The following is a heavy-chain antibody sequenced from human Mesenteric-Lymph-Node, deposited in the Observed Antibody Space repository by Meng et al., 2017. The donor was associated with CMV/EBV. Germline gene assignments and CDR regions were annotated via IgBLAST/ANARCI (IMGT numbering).Heavy chain of an antibody. V-gene: IGHV4-34*01. Sequence: QGHVYRWGSGLLKPSETLSVTCAVYGGSFSGYYWNWIRQSPEKGLEWIGEINHSGSTTYNPSFTSRIIISVDTSTNQISLNMSSVTAADTAVYYCARGSSYDILTGYFDYWGQGALVTVSS. J-gene: IGHJ4*02. CDR1: GGSFSGYY. D-gene: IGHD3-9*01. CDR3: ARGSSYDILTGYFDY. CDR2: INHSGST.